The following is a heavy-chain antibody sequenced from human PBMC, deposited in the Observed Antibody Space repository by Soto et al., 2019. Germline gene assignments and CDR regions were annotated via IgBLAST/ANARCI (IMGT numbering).Heavy chain of an antibody. D-gene: IGHD6-6*01. Sequence: PVKVSCKASGGTFSSYLINWVRQAPGQGLEWVGGIVPIYRTADYAQKFQGRVTITADESTSTAYMELSSLRSEDTAVYYCARDKSSSSGEEFFSYWGQGTLVTVSS. CDR3: ARDKSSSSGEEFFSY. J-gene: IGHJ4*02. V-gene: IGHV1-69*13. CDR2: IVPIYRTA. CDR1: GGTFSSYL.